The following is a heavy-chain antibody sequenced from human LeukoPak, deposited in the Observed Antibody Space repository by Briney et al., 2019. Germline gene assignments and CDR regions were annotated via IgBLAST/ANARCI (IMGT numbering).Heavy chain of an antibody. CDR2: IVVGSGHT. J-gene: IGHJ4*02. CDR1: GFTFATSA. Sequence: GASVKVSCKAPGFTFATSAVQWVRQSRGQRLEWIGWIVVGSGHTNYAQKFQGRVTITRDMSTSTSYMDLSSLRSEDTAVYYCARGPVDTAMVSWDYWGQGTLVTVSS. CDR3: ARGPVDTAMVSWDY. D-gene: IGHD5-18*01. V-gene: IGHV1-58*01.